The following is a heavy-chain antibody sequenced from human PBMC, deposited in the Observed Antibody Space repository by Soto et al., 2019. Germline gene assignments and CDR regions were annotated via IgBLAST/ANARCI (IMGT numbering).Heavy chain of an antibody. CDR2: IHYSGST. CDR3: ARDRLAGYGGPSPLFDY. V-gene: IGHV4-30-4*01. D-gene: IGHD4-17*01. Sequence: QVQLQESGPGLVKPSQTLSLTCTVSGGSISSGHYYWSWIRQPPGKGLEWIGYIHYSGSTYYNSSLKSRVSISVDTSKNQFSLKLNSVTAADTAVYYCARDRLAGYGGPSPLFDYWGQGTLVTVSS. CDR1: GGSISSGHYY. J-gene: IGHJ4*02.